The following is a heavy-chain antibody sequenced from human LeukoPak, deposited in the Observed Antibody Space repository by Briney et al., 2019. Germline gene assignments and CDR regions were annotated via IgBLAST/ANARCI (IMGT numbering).Heavy chain of an antibody. V-gene: IGHV3-9*03. CDR2: ISWNSGSI. J-gene: IGHJ4*02. CDR3: AKAVSGEIVGASVFDY. D-gene: IGHD1-26*01. Sequence: GGSLRLSCAASGFTFDDYAMHWVRQAPGKGLEWVSGISWNSGSIGYADSVKGRFTISRDNAKNSLYLQMNSLRAEDMALYYCAKAVSGEIVGASVFDYWGQGTLVTVSS. CDR1: GFTFDDYA.